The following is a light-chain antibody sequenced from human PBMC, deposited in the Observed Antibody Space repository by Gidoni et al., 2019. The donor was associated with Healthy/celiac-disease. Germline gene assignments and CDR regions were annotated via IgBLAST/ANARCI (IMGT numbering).Light chain of an antibody. CDR3: QENSDRRL. CDR2: DST. J-gene: IGKJ4*02. Sequence: EIVLTQSPATLSLSPGERATLSCRASQSVSSYLAWYQQKPGQAPSLLNYDSTNRATGIPARCSGSWAGEGFTLTISRLEEEDFAVYCCQENSDRRLFGEGTKVEIK. CDR1: QSVSSY. V-gene: IGKV3-11*01.